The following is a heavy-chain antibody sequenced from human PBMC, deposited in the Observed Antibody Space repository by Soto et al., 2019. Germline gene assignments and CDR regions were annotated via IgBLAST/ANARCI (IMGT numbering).Heavy chain of an antibody. J-gene: IGHJ4*02. CDR2: ISYDGNNK. Sequence: QVQLVESGGGVVQPGRSLRLSCAASGFTFSTYGMHWVRQAPGKGLEWVAVISYDGNNKYYADSVKGRFTISRDNSKNSLNLQMSSLRAEDTAVYYCAKSVYNWNDGFFDYWGQGTLVTVSS. CDR1: GFTFSTYG. D-gene: IGHD1-1*01. V-gene: IGHV3-30*18. CDR3: AKSVYNWNDGFFDY.